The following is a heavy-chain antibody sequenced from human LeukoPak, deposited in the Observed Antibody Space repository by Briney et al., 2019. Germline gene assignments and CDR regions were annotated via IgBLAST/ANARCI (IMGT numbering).Heavy chain of an antibody. V-gene: IGHV3-20*04. J-gene: IGHJ3*02. CDR2: INWNGGRT. Sequence: GGSLRLSCTASGFIFEEYGMRWVRQAPGKGLEWVCGINWNGGRTVYGDSVKGRFTISRDNAKNLLYLQMDSLRGEDTAFYYCAFDYGGNFGPRGGAFDTWGQGTMVTVSS. D-gene: IGHD4-23*01. CDR1: GFIFEEYG. CDR3: AFDYGGNFGPRGGAFDT.